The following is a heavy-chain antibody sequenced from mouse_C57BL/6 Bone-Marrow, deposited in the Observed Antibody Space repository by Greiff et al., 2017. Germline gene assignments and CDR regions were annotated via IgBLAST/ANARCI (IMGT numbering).Heavy chain of an antibody. D-gene: IGHD3-3*01. CDR2: IYPTSGRT. CDR1: GYTFTSYW. CDR3: ARSRPLGQSFDS. J-gene: IGHJ2*01. V-gene: IGHV1-55*01. Sequence: QVQLQQPGAELVKPGASVKMSCKASGYTFTSYWITWVKQRPGQGLEWIGDIYPTSGRTNYNEKFKSKAILTVDTSSSTAYMQLSSLTSEDSAVFYTARSRPLGQSFDSWGPSTPLTGSS.